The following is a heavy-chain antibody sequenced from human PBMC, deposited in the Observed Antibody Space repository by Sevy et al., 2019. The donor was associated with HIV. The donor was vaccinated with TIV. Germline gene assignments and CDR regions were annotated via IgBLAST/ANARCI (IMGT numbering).Heavy chain of an antibody. CDR3: ARGPLEDYYGSGSSPYWYFDL. Sequence: SETLSLTCSVTGGSITSSNYYWGWIRQPPGKGLESIGTIYYSGPTYYNPSLKSRVTISVATSKNQFSLRLSSVTAADTAVYYCARGPLEDYYGSGSSPYWYFDLWGRGTLVTVSS. V-gene: IGHV4-39*01. CDR2: IYYSGPT. D-gene: IGHD3-10*01. CDR1: GGSITSSNYY. J-gene: IGHJ2*01.